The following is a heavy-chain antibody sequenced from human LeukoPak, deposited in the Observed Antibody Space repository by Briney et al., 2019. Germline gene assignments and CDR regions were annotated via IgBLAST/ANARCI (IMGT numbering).Heavy chain of an antibody. CDR3: ARDSITGTLGYYYYGMDV. J-gene: IGHJ6*02. Sequence: ASVKVSCKASGGTFSSYAISWVRQAPGQGLEWMGRIIPIFGIANYAQKFQGRVTITADKSTSTAYMELSSLRSEDTAVYYCARDSITGTLGYYYYGMDVWGQGTTVTVSS. CDR1: GGTFSSYA. V-gene: IGHV1-69*04. CDR2: IIPIFGIA. D-gene: IGHD1/OR15-1a*01.